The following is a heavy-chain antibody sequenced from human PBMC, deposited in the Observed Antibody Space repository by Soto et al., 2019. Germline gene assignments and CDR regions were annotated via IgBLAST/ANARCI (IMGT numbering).Heavy chain of an antibody. J-gene: IGHJ6*02. CDR2: VYTSETT. Sequence: QVQLQESGPGLVKPSETLYLTCTVDGGSMRGYYWSWIRQSAGKGLEWIGRVYTSETTYYNPSLKSRVTMSLDTSKNQFSLNLYSLTAADTAVYYCAGNIAAAGRRYYGMDVWGQGTTVTVSS. CDR1: GGSMRGYY. V-gene: IGHV4-4*07. CDR3: AGNIAAAGRRYYGMDV. D-gene: IGHD6-13*01.